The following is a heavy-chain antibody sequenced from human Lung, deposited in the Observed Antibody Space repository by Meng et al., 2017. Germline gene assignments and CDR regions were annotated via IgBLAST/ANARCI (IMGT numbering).Heavy chain of an antibody. CDR3: ARVPESYSSGWYTY. CDR1: GFTFSSYE. D-gene: IGHD6-19*01. Sequence: GGSLRLSCAASGFTFSSYEMNWVRQAPGKGLEWVSYISSSGSTIYYADSVKGRFTISRDNAKNSLYLQMNSLRAEDTAVYYCARVPESYSSGWYTYWGQGTLVTVSS. V-gene: IGHV3-48*03. CDR2: ISSSGSTI. J-gene: IGHJ4*02.